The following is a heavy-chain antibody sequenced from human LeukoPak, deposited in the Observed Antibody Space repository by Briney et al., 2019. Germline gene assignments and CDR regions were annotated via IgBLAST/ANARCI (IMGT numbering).Heavy chain of an antibody. V-gene: IGHV4-61*05. CDR3: ARPYSSGWRGAFDI. J-gene: IGHJ3*02. CDR2: VYYSGST. CDR1: GASISNSSYY. Sequence: PSETLSLTCTVSGASISNSSYYWSWIRQPPGKGLEWIGNVYYSGSTNYNPSLKSRVTISVETSKNHFSLKLSSVTAADTAIYYCARPYSSGWRGAFDIWGQGTMVTVS. D-gene: IGHD6-19*01.